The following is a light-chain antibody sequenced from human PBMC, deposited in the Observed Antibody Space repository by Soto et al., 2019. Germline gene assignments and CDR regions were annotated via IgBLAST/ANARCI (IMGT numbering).Light chain of an antibody. V-gene: IGLV1-44*01. Sequence: QSVLTQPPSASGTPGQRVTISCSGSSSNIGSNTVNWYQQLPGTAPKFLIYSNNQRPSGVPDRFSGSKSGTSASLAISGLQSEDEADYYCAAWDDSLNGLFGGGTKLTVL. CDR3: AAWDDSLNGL. CDR2: SNN. CDR1: SSNIGSNT. J-gene: IGLJ2*01.